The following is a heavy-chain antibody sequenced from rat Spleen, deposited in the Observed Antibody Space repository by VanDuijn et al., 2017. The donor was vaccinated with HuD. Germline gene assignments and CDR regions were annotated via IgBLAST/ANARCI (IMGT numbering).Heavy chain of an antibody. V-gene: IGHV5-31*01. CDR1: GFTFDNYW. CDR3: ARPNNYYVMDA. CDR2: IANTGDYT. J-gene: IGHJ4*01. D-gene: IGHD1-10*01. Sequence: EVQLVESGGGLMQPGRSLKLSCVASGFTFDNYWMTWIRQAPGKGLEWVASIANTGDYTYYPDSMNGRFTNSRDNAKNTLYLQMDSLRSEDTATYYCARPNNYYVMDAWGQGASVTVSS.